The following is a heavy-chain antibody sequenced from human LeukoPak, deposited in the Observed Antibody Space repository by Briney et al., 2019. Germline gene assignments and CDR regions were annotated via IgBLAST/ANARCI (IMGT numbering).Heavy chain of an antibody. CDR2: ISAYNGDT. Sequence: ASVKVSCKASGYIFTSYSISWVRQAPGQGLEWMGWISAYNGDTNYVQKLQGRVTMTTDTSTSTAYMELKSLRSDDTAVYYCAREAANMVRGVMGKWGQGTLVTVSS. J-gene: IGHJ4*02. CDR3: AREAANMVRGVMGK. CDR1: GYIFTSYS. D-gene: IGHD3-10*01. V-gene: IGHV1-18*01.